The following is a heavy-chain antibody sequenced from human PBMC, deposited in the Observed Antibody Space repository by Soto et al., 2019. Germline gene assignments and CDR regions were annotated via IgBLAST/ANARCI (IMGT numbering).Heavy chain of an antibody. D-gene: IGHD3-22*01. CDR2: INHSVST. V-gene: IGHV4-34*01. J-gene: IGHJ4*02. CDR3: ARDGRPPLSYYDSRGYYFDH. Sequence: PSETLSLTGAGYGGSFSGYYWSWIRQPPGKGLEWIGEINHSVSTNYNPSLKSRVTISVDTSKNQFSLKLSSVTAADTAVYYCARDGRPPLSYYDSRGYYFDHWGQGTLVTVS. CDR1: GGSFSGYY.